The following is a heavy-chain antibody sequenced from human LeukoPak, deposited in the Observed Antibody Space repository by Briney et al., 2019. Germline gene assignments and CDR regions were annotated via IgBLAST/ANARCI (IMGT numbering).Heavy chain of an antibody. D-gene: IGHD5-18*01. CDR1: GYTFTSYG. Sequence: ASVKVSCKASGYTFTSYGISWVRQAPGQGLAWMGWISAYNGNTNYAQKLQGRVTMTTDTSTSTAYMELRSLRSDDTAVYYCAKRGYSYGNYAFDIWGQGTMVTVSS. J-gene: IGHJ3*02. V-gene: IGHV1-18*01. CDR3: AKRGYSYGNYAFDI. CDR2: ISAYNGNT.